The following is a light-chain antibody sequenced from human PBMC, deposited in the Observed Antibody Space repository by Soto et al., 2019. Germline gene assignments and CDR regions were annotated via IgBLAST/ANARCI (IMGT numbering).Light chain of an antibody. CDR1: QSVSSSY. V-gene: IGKV3-20*01. Sequence: EIVLTQSPGTLSLSPGERATLSCRASQSVSSSYLAWYQQKPGQAPRLLIFAASSRATGIPDRFSGSASGTDFTLTITRLEPEDFAVYYCQQYGSSPGTFGQGTKVDIK. CDR2: AAS. CDR3: QQYGSSPGT. J-gene: IGKJ1*01.